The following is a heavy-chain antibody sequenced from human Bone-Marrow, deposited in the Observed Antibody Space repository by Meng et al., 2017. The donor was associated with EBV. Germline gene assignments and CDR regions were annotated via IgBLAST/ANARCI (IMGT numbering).Heavy chain of an antibody. V-gene: IGHV4-39*01. CDR1: DGSIRSTNYC. D-gene: IGHD3/OR15-3a*01. CDR3: ARQIWTMGPNWIDP. J-gene: IGHJ5*02. CDR2: MYYSRGT. Sequence: QVPLQESCPGLVKPSVXLFLICSVSDGSIRSTNYCWSWIRQPPGKGLEWIVNMYYSRGTYYNPSLKSRATISEDRSRSQFSLQVTSVTAADTAVYYCARQIWTMGPNWIDPWGQGTLVTVSS.